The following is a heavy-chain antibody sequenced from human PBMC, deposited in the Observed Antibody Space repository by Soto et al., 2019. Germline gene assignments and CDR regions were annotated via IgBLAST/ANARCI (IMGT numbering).Heavy chain of an antibody. V-gene: IGHV1-3*01. Sequence: QVQFVQSGAEVKKPGASVKVSCKASGYSFISYGMHWVRQAPGQRLEWMGWINADNGNTKYSEKFQGRVTITRDTSASTVYMELSSLSSEDTAVYYCARVGGSTNYFKGYYMDVWGKGTTVTVSS. CDR3: ARVGGSTNYFKGYYMDV. CDR1: GYSFISYG. J-gene: IGHJ6*03. D-gene: IGHD3-10*01. CDR2: INADNGNT.